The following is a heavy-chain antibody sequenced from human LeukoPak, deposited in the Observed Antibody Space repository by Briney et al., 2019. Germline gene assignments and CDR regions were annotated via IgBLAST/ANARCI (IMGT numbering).Heavy chain of an antibody. CDR2: ISGSGGST. Sequence: GGSLRLSCAASGFTFSSYAMSWVRQAPGKGLEWVSAISGSGGSTYYADSVKGRFTISRDNSKNTLYLQMNSLETEDTAVYYCTTSNYYYDSNGWYWGQGTLVTVSP. CDR3: TTSNYYYDSNGWY. CDR1: GFTFSSYA. D-gene: IGHD3-22*01. V-gene: IGHV3-23*01. J-gene: IGHJ4*02.